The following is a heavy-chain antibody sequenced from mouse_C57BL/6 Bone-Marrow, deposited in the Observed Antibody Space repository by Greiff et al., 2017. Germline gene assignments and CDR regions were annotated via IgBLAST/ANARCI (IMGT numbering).Heavy chain of an antibody. CDR2: INPSSGYT. V-gene: IGHV1-7*01. CDR3: ARRLYDY. D-gene: IGHD3-2*02. J-gene: IGHJ2*01. Sequence: VQRVESGAELAKPGASVKLSCKASGYTFPSHWMHWVKQRPGQGLEWIGYINPSSGYTKYKQKFKDKATLTADKSSSTAYMQLSSLTYEDSAVYYCARRLYDYWGQGTTLTVSS. CDR1: GYTFPSHW.